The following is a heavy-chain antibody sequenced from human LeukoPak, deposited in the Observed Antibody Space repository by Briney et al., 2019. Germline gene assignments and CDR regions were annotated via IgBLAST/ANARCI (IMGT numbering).Heavy chain of an antibody. J-gene: IGHJ6*02. V-gene: IGHV3-48*04. CDR3: AKDYGDYLDGMDV. CDR2: TSSSSSTI. CDR1: GFSFSEYS. Sequence: GGSLRLSCTASGFSFSEYSMNWVRQAPGKGLDWVSYTSSSSSTIYYADSMKGRFTISRDNAKNSLYLQMNSLRAEDTAVYYCAKDYGDYLDGMDVWGQGTSVTVSS. D-gene: IGHD4-17*01.